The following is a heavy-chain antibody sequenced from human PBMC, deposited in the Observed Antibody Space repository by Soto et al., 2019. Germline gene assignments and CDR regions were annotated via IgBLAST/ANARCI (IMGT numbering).Heavy chain of an antibody. J-gene: IGHJ4*02. CDR1: GGSTNGYY. CDR2: IYSSGNT. D-gene: IGHD2-21*02. Sequence: SETLSLTCTVSGGSTNGYYWSWIRQPPGKGLEWIAYIYSSGNTNYNPSLKSRVTISVDASKNQFSLKVTSVTAADTAVYYCARVAPNCGGDCYDWWGQGTLVTVSS. V-gene: IGHV4-59*01. CDR3: ARVAPNCGGDCYDW.